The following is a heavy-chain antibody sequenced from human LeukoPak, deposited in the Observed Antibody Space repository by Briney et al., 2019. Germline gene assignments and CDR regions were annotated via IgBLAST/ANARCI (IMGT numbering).Heavy chain of an antibody. Sequence: GGSLRLSCAASGFTFSSYGMHWVRQAPGKGLEWVAFIRYDGSNKYYADSVKGRFTISRDNSKNTLYLQMNSLRAEDTAVYYCAKAGGYCSSTSCAIDAFDIWGQGTMVTVSS. CDR3: AKAGGYCSSTSCAIDAFDI. CDR1: GFTFSSYG. V-gene: IGHV3-30*02. CDR2: IRYDGSNK. D-gene: IGHD2-2*01. J-gene: IGHJ3*02.